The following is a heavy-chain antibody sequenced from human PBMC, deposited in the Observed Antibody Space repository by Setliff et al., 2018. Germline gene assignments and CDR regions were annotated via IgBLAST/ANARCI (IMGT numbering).Heavy chain of an antibody. CDR3: ARDRRIVGAGHAFDI. CDR2: IYYSGST. J-gene: IGHJ3*02. Sequence: SETLSLTCTVSGGSISSGGYYWSWIRQHPGKGLEWIGYIYYSGSTYYNPSLKSRVTISVDTSKNQFSLKLSSVTAADTAVYYCARDRRIVGAGHAFDIWGQGTMVTV. V-gene: IGHV4-31*03. D-gene: IGHD1-26*01. CDR1: GGSISSGGYY.